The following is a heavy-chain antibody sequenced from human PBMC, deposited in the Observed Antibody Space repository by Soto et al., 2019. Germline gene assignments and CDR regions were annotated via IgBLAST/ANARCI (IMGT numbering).Heavy chain of an antibody. Sequence: SETLSLTCAVSGGSISSGGYSWSWIRQPPGKGLEWIGYIYHSGSTYYNPSLKSRVTISVDTSKNQFSLKLSSVTAADTAVYYWAKHGPGGSYSDHWGQGTLVTVSS. CDR2: IYHSGST. CDR3: AKHGPGGSYSDH. J-gene: IGHJ4*02. D-gene: IGHD1-26*01. CDR1: GGSISSGGYS. V-gene: IGHV4-30-2*03.